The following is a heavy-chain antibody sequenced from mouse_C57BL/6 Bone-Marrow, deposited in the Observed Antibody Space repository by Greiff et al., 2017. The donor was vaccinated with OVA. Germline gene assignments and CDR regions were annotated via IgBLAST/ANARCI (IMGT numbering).Heavy chain of an antibody. Sequence: EVMLVESGGDLVKPGGSLKLSCAASGFTFSSYGMSWVRQTPDKRLEWVATISSGGSYTYYPASVKGRFTISRDNAKNTLYLQMSSLKSEDTAMYYCARRTYDYSYSFDYWGQGTTLTVSS. CDR2: ISSGGSYT. D-gene: IGHD2-4*01. V-gene: IGHV5-6*02. CDR1: GFTFSSYG. J-gene: IGHJ2*01. CDR3: ARRTYDYSYSFDY.